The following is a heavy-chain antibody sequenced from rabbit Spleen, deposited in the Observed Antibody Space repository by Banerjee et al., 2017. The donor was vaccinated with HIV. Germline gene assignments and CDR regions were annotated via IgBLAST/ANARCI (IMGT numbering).Heavy chain of an antibody. CDR3: ARDLDGVIGWNFGW. Sequence: QSLEESGGDLVKPGASLTLTCTASGVSFSVSSYMCWVRQAPGKGLEWIACIYAGSSGSTYSATWAKGRFTLSKTSSTTVTLQMTSLTAADTATYFCARDLDGVIGWNFGWWGPGTLVTVS. V-gene: IGHV1S40*01. J-gene: IGHJ6*01. D-gene: IGHD4-1*01. CDR1: GVSFSVSSY. CDR2: IYAGSSGST.